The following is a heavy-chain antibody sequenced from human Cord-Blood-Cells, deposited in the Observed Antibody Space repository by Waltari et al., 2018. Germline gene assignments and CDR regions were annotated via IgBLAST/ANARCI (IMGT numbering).Heavy chain of an antibody. V-gene: IGHV4-39*01. D-gene: IGHD3-10*01. CDR2: IYYSGST. CDR3: ARQEIALVQGVIIDY. J-gene: IGHJ4*02. Sequence: QLQLQESGPGLVKPSETLSLTCPVSGGSISISRYSWGWIRQPPGKGLEWSGSIYYSGSTYYNPSLKSRVTISVDTSKNQFSLKLSSVTAADTAVYYCARQEIALVQGVIIDYWGQGTLVTVSS. CDR1: GGSISISRYS.